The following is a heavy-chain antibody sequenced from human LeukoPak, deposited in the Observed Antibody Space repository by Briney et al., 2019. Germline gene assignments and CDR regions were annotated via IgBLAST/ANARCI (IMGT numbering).Heavy chain of an antibody. CDR2: IKSKTDGWTI. D-gene: IGHD3-22*01. V-gene: IGHV3-15*01. Sequence: PGGSLRLSCAASAFAFNNAWMHWVRQAPGKGLEWVGRIKSKTDGWTIDYAVPVKGRFTISRDDSENMLYLQMNSLKTEDTAVYFCTTGLIYDGSGCSLHWGQGTLVTVCS. J-gene: IGHJ4*02. CDR3: TTGLIYDGSGCSLH. CDR1: AFAFNNAW.